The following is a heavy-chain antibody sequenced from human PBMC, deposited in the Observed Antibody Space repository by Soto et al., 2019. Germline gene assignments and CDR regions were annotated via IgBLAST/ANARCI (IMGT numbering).Heavy chain of an antibody. CDR1: GFTFSRHW. CDR3: ARVRQTVGTILGY. V-gene: IGHV3-74*01. Sequence: EVQLVESGGGLVQPGGSLRLSCAASGFTFSRHWMHWVRQAPGKGLEWVSRVNGDGYTTTYTDSVKGRFTISRDNAKNTVYLQMNSLRVEDTAVYYCARVRQTVGTILGYWGQGILVTVSS. D-gene: IGHD5-12*01. CDR2: VNGDGYTT. J-gene: IGHJ4*02.